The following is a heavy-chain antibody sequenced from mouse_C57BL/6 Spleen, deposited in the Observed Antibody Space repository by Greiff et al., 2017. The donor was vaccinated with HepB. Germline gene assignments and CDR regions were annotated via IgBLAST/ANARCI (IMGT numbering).Heavy chain of an antibody. CDR3: ARVGITTPGDFDY. D-gene: IGHD1-3*01. Sequence: VQLQQSGAELVKPGASVKLSCTASGFNIKDYYMHWVKQRTEQGLEWIGRIDPEDGDTKYAPKFQGKATITADTSSNTAYLQLSSLTSEDTAVYYCARVGITTPGDFDYWGQGTTLTVSS. CDR2: IDPEDGDT. J-gene: IGHJ2*01. CDR1: GFNIKDYY. V-gene: IGHV14-2*01.